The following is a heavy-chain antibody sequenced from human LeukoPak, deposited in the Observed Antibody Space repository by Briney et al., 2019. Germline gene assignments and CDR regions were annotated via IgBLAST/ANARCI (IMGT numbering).Heavy chain of an antibody. Sequence: GGSLRLSCAASGFTFSSYAMSWVRQAPGKGLEWVSAISGSGGSTYYADSVKGRFTISRDNSKNTLYLQMNSLRAEDTAVLYCAKGPGAVVVPAAMGWDDYWGQGTLVTVSS. CDR2: ISGSGGST. V-gene: IGHV3-23*01. D-gene: IGHD2-2*01. CDR3: AKGPGAVVVPAAMGWDDY. J-gene: IGHJ4*02. CDR1: GFTFSSYA.